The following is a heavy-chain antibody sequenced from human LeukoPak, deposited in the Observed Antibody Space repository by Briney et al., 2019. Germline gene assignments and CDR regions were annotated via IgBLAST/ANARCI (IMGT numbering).Heavy chain of an antibody. CDR3: ARDQPPYNWFDP. Sequence: SVKVSCKASGGTFSSYAISWVRQAPGQGLEWMGGIIPIFGTANYAQKFQGRVTMTRDMSTSTVYMELSSLRSEDTAVYYCARDQPPYNWFDPWGQGTLVTVSS. D-gene: IGHD2-2*01. CDR1: GGTFSSYA. V-gene: IGHV1-69*05. J-gene: IGHJ5*02. CDR2: IIPIFGTA.